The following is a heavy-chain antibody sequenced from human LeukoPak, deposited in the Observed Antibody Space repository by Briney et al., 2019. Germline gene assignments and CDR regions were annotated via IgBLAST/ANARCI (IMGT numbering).Heavy chain of an antibody. CDR1: GGSISSYY. D-gene: IGHD3-22*01. V-gene: IGHV4-4*07. J-gene: IGHJ4*02. CDR2: IYTSGST. Sequence: SETLSLTCTVSGGSISSYYWSWIRQPAGKGLEWIGRIYTSGSTNYNPSLKSRVTMSVDTSKNQFSLTLTSVTAADTAVYYCARASFYDTGGYYSDYWGQGTLVTVSS. CDR3: ARASFYDTGGYYSDY.